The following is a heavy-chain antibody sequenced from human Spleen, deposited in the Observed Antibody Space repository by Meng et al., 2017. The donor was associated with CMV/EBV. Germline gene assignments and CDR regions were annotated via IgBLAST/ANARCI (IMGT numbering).Heavy chain of an antibody. CDR3: AREIVGALDY. D-gene: IGHD1-26*01. Sequence: GGSLRLSCAASGFTFSSYGMHWVRQAPGKGLEWVSVIWYDGSNKYYADSVKGRFSISRDNSKNTLYLQMNSLRAEDTAVYYCAREIVGALDYWGQGTLVTVSS. CDR1: GFTFSSYG. J-gene: IGHJ4*02. V-gene: IGHV3-33*01. CDR2: IWYDGSNK.